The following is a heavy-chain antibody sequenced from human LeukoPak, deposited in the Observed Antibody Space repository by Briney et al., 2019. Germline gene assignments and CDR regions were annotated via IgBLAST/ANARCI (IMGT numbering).Heavy chain of an antibody. CDR3: ARQGQAAAGTGDWFDP. J-gene: IGHJ5*02. D-gene: IGHD6-13*01. V-gene: IGHV4-39*01. Sequence: SETLSLTCTVSGGSISSSSYYCGWIRQPPGKGLEWIGSIYYSGSTYYNPSLKSRVTISVDTSKNQFSLKLSSVTAADTAVYYCARQGQAAAGTGDWFDPWGQGTLVTVSS. CDR1: GGSISSSSYY. CDR2: IYYSGST.